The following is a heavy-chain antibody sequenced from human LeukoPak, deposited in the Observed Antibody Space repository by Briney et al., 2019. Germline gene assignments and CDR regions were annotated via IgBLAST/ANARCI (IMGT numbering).Heavy chain of an antibody. V-gene: IGHV3-66*04. CDR2: IYSGGST. CDR1: GFTVSSNY. CDR3: ARPALGGSYYYYGMDV. D-gene: IGHD1-26*01. Sequence: GGSLRLSCAASGFTVSSNYMSWVRQAPGKGLEWVLVIYSGGSTYYADSVKGRFTISRDNSKNTLYLQMNSLRAEDTAVYYCARPALGGSYYYYGMDVWGQGTTVTVSS. J-gene: IGHJ6*02.